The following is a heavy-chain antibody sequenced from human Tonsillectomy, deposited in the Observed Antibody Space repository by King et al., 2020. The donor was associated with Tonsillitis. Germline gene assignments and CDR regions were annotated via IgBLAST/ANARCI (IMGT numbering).Heavy chain of an antibody. CDR3: VRDRGITIYCYYGMDV. V-gene: IGHV3-7*01. D-gene: IGHD3-9*01. CDR2: IKQDGSEK. J-gene: IGHJ6*02. Sequence: VQLVESGGGLVQPGGSLRLSCAASEFIFSSFWMSWVRQAPGKGLEWVANIKQDGSEKYYVDSVKGRFTISRDNAKNSLYLQMNSLRAEDTGVYYCVRDRGITIYCYYGMDVWGQGTSVTVSS. CDR1: EFIFSSFW.